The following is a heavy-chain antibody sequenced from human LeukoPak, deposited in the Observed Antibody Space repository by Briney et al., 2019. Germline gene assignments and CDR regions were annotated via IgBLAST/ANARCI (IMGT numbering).Heavy chain of an antibody. Sequence: ASETLSLTCTVSGGSISSYYWSWIRQPAGKGLEWIGHIYSSGNTKYNPSLKSRLTMSIDSSKNQFSLILTSVTAADTAVYYCARGGTQQHGMDVWGQGTRIVVSS. CDR3: ARGGTQQHGMDV. D-gene: IGHD6-13*01. V-gene: IGHV4-4*07. J-gene: IGHJ6*02. CDR1: GGSISSYY. CDR2: IYSSGNT.